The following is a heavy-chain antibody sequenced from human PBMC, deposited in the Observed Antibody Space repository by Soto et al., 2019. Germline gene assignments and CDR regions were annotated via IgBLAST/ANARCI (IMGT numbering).Heavy chain of an antibody. D-gene: IGHD6-13*01. Sequence: GGSLRLSCAASGFIFRDWFMSWIRQAPGKGLEWISYISKDSGRATRYADSVKGRFTISRDNAKNSLFLQMNNLRAGDTAVYYCARGTGYSSSWYTSWGQGTLVTVSS. CDR2: ISKDSGRAT. CDR1: GFIFRDWF. V-gene: IGHV3-11*04. J-gene: IGHJ5*02. CDR3: ARGTGYSSSWYTS.